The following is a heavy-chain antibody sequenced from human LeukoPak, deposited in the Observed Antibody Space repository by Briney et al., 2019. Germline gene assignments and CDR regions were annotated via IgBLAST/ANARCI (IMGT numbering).Heavy chain of an antibody. CDR1: GFTFSSYW. D-gene: IGHD3-9*01. Sequence: GGSLRLSCAASGFTFSSYWMHWVRQAPGKGLEWVSAISGSGDSPYYADSVRGRFTISRDNSKNTLYLQMNSLRAEDTAVYYCAKDWLGAFDIWGQGTMVTVSS. CDR3: AKDWLGAFDI. V-gene: IGHV3-23*01. J-gene: IGHJ3*02. CDR2: ISGSGDSP.